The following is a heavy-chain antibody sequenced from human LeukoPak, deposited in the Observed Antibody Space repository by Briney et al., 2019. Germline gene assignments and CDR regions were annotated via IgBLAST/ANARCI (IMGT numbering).Heavy chain of an antibody. J-gene: IGHJ6*03. CDR1: GGSISSYY. CDR3: AGATMIPMDA. D-gene: IGHD3-22*01. Sequence: SETLSLTCTVSGGSISSYYWSWIRQPPGKGLEWIGYIYYSGSTNYNPSLKSRVTISVDTSKNQFSLKLSSVTAADTAVYYCAGATMIPMDAWGKGTTVTISS. CDR2: IYYSGST. V-gene: IGHV4-59*01.